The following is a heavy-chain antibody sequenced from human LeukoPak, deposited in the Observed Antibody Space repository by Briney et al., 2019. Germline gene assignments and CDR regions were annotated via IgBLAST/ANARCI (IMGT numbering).Heavy chain of an antibody. J-gene: IGHJ5*02. Sequence: PGGSLRLSCAASGFTFSSYEMNWVRQAPGKGLEWVSYISSSGSTIYYADSVKGRFTISRDNAKNSLYLQMNSLRAEDTAVYYCAREHYDYVWGSYQGWFDPWGQGTLVTVSS. D-gene: IGHD3-16*02. CDR1: GFTFSSYE. CDR3: AREHYDYVWGSYQGWFDP. CDR2: ISSSGSTI. V-gene: IGHV3-48*03.